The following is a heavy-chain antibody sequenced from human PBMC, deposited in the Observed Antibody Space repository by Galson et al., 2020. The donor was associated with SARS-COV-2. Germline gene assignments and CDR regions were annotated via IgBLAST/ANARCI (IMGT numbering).Heavy chain of an antibody. V-gene: IGHV4-34*01. CDR3: ARGGSRPIMSFDYYYFYMDV. J-gene: IGHJ6*03. CDR2: ISHSGST. CDR1: GGSFSDYS. D-gene: IGHD3-10*01. Sequence: SETLSLTCAVYGGSFSDYSWTCVRQPPGKGLEWIGEISHSGSTNYGPSLKSRVFMSVDTSKNQFSLKLRSVTAADTAVYYCARGGSRPIMSFDYYYFYMDVWGKGTTVTVSS.